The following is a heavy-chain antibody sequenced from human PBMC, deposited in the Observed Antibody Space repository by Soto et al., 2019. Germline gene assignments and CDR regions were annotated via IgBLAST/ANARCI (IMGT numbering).Heavy chain of an antibody. CDR2: IIPIFGTA. D-gene: IGHD5-18*01. V-gene: IGHV1-69*12. Sequence: QVQLVQSGAEVKKPGSSVKVSCKASGGTFSSYASSWVRQAPGQGLECMGGIIPIFGTANYAQKFQGRVTITADESTSTAYMELISLRSEDTAVYYCASHSYGYFPHYYHGMDVWGQGTTVTVSS. J-gene: IGHJ6*02. CDR1: GGTFSSYA. CDR3: ASHSYGYFPHYYHGMDV.